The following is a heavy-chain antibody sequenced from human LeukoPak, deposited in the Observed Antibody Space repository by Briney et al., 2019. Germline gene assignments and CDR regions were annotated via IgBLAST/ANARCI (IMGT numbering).Heavy chain of an antibody. CDR1: GGSFSGYY. Sequence: KPSETLSLTCAVYGGSFSGYYWSWIRQPPGKGLEWIGEIYHSGSTNCNPSLKSRVTISVDTSKNQFSLKLSSVTAADTAVYYCAREGGFHSPAGIWGQGTMVTVSS. J-gene: IGHJ3*02. D-gene: IGHD1-26*01. V-gene: IGHV4-34*01. CDR3: AREGGFHSPAGI. CDR2: IYHSGST.